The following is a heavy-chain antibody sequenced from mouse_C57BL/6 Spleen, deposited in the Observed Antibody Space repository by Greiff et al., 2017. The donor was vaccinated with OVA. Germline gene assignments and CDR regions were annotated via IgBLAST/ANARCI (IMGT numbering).Heavy chain of an antibody. Sequence: DVHLVESGGGLVKPGGSLKLSCAASGFTFSDYGMHWVRQAPEKGLEWVAYISSGSSTIYYADTVKGRFTISRDNAKNTLFLQMTSLRSEDTAMYYCARNLDSSGRGWFAYWGQGTLVTVSA. J-gene: IGHJ3*01. V-gene: IGHV5-17*01. CDR3: ARNLDSSGRGWFAY. CDR1: GFTFSDYG. CDR2: ISSGSSTI. D-gene: IGHD3-2*02.